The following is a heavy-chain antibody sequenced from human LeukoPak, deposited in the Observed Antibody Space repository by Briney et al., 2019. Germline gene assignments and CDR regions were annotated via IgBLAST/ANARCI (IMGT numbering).Heavy chain of an antibody. CDR2: ISYGGSNK. CDR3: ARGGVYSSGSYYLYYFDY. CDR1: GFTFSSYA. D-gene: IGHD6-19*01. J-gene: IGHJ4*02. Sequence: GGSLRLSCVASGFTFSSYAMHWVRQAPGKGLEWVALISYGGSNKYYADSVKGRFTISRDNSKNTLYLQMNSLRAEDTAVYYCARGGVYSSGSYYLYYFDYWGQGTLVTVSS. V-gene: IGHV3-30-3*01.